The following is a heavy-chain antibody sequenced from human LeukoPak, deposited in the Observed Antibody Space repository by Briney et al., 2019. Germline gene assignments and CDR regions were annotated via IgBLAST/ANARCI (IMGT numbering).Heavy chain of an antibody. Sequence: GGSLRLSCAASGFTFSSYAMSWVRQAPGKGLEWVSAISGSGGSTYYADSVKGRFTISRDNSKNTLYLQMNSLRAEDTAVYYCARDSTGTSYGHVEYAFDIWGQGTMVTVSS. D-gene: IGHD5-18*01. CDR3: ARDSTGTSYGHVEYAFDI. V-gene: IGHV3-23*01. CDR1: GFTFSSYA. CDR2: ISGSGGST. J-gene: IGHJ3*02.